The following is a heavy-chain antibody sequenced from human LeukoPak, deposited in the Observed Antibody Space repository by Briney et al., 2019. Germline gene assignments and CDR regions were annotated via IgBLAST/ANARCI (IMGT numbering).Heavy chain of an antibody. CDR2: ISSSGSTK. CDR1: GFTFSSFE. D-gene: IGHD5-24*01. Sequence: GGSLRLSCAVSGFTFSSFEMNWVRLAPGKGLEWVSYISSSGSTKYYADSVKGRFTISRDNAKNSLYLQMNSLRAEDTAVYYCAKEVSRDGYNSPFGYWGQGTLVTVSS. J-gene: IGHJ4*02. V-gene: IGHV3-48*03. CDR3: AKEVSRDGYNSPFGY.